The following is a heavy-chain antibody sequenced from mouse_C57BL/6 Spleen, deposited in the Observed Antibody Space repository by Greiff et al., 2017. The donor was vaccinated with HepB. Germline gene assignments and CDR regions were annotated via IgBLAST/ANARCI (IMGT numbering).Heavy chain of an antibody. CDR1: GYTFTSYD. CDR3: ARYPLYDYDVGYYAMDY. V-gene: IGHV1-85*01. CDR2: IYPRDGST. J-gene: IGHJ4*01. D-gene: IGHD2-4*01. Sequence: VQLQQSGPELVKPGASVKLSCKASGYTFTSYDINWVKQRPGQGLEWIGWIYPRDGSTKYNEKFKGKATLTVDTSSSTAYMELHSLTSEDSAVYFCARYPLYDYDVGYYAMDYWGQGTSVTVSS.